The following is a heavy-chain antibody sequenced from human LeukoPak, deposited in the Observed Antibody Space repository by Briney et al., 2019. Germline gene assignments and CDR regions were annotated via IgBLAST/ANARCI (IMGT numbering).Heavy chain of an antibody. V-gene: IGHV4-30-4*08. D-gene: IGHD4-17*01. CDR3: ARGDDYGDSRASGYYFDY. CDR2: IYYSGST. J-gene: IGHJ4*02. Sequence: SWVRKAPGKGLEWIGYIYYSGSTYYNPSLKSRVTISVDTSKNQFSLKLSSVTAADTAVYYCARGDDYGDSRASGYYFDYWGQGTLVTVSS.